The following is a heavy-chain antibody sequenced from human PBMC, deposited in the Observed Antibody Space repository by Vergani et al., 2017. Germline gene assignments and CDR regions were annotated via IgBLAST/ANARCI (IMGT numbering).Heavy chain of an antibody. J-gene: IGHJ4*02. CDR2: ISGSGGST. V-gene: IGHV3-23*01. CDR1: GFTFSSYA. D-gene: IGHD4-23*01. CDR3: AKDLPFSHYGGNSGDIVDY. Sequence: EVQLLESGGGLVQPGGSLRLSCAASGFTFSSYAMSWVRQAPGKGLEWVSAISGSGGSTYYADSVKGRFTISRDNSNNTLYLQMNSLRAEDTAVYYCAKDLPFSHYGGNSGDIVDYWGQGTLVTVSS.